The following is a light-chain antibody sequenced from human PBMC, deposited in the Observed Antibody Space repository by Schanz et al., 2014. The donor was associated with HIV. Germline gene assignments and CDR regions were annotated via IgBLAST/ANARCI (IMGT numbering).Light chain of an antibody. V-gene: IGLV2-8*01. Sequence: QSALTQPPSASGSPGQSVTISCTGTSSDVGGYNYVSWYQQHPGKAPKLMIYEVTKRPSGVPDRFSGSKSGNTASLTISGLQADDEAHYYCNSYTSTATVIFGVGTKLTVL. CDR2: EVT. J-gene: IGLJ2*01. CDR1: SSDVGGYNY. CDR3: NSYTSTATVI.